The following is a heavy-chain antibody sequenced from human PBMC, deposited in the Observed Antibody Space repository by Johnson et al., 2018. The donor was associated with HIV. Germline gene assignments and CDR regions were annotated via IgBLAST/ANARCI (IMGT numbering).Heavy chain of an antibody. CDR2: ISYDGSNK. V-gene: IGHV3-30*03. D-gene: IGHD6-13*01. J-gene: IGHJ3*02. Sequence: QVQLVESGGGVVRPGGSLRLSCAASGFTFSSYGMHWVRQAPGKGLEWVAVISYDGSNKYYADSVKGRFTISRDNSKNTLYLQMNSLRAEDTAVYYCARELGSSWYGAFDIWGQGTMVTVSS. CDR1: GFTFSSYG. CDR3: ARELGSSWYGAFDI.